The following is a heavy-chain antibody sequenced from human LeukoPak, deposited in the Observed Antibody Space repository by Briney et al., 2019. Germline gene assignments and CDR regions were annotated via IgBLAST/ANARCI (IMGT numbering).Heavy chain of an antibody. J-gene: IGHJ5*02. CDR1: GASVSSASY. D-gene: IGHD1-26*01. V-gene: IGHV4-61*01. CDR3: ARSRAFNSGAFDP. Sequence: SETLSPTCTVSGASVSSASYWTWIRQPPGKGVEWIAHIYNGVNTNYNPSLKSRVTISVDTSKNQFSLRLNSVTAADTAVYYCARSRAFNSGAFDPWGQGSLVTVSS. CDR2: IYNGVNT.